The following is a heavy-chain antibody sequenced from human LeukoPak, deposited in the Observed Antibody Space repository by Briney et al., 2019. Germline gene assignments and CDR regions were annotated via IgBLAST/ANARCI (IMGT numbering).Heavy chain of an antibody. D-gene: IGHD1-14*01. CDR2: IIPIFGTA. V-gene: IGHV1-69*13. Sequence: SVKVSCKASGGTFSSYAISWVRQAPGQGLEWMGGIIPIFGTANYAQKFQGRVTITADESTSTAYMELSSLRSEDTAVYYCARMQPAYTNRFDSWGQGTQVTVSS. CDR1: GGTFSSYA. J-gene: IGHJ5*01. CDR3: ARMQPAYTNRFDS.